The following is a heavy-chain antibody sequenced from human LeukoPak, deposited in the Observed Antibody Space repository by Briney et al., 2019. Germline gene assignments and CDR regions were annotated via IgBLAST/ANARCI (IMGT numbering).Heavy chain of an antibody. Sequence: PSETLSLTCIVSGGSISNYYWSWIRQSPGKGLEWIGYIYYSGSTNSNPSLKSRVTISVDTSKNQFSLKLSSVTAADTAVYYCARHVSGNYFDYWGQGTLVTVSS. J-gene: IGHJ4*01. CDR3: ARHVSGNYFDY. CDR2: IYYSGST. CDR1: GGSISNYY. V-gene: IGHV4-59*08. D-gene: IGHD4-23*01.